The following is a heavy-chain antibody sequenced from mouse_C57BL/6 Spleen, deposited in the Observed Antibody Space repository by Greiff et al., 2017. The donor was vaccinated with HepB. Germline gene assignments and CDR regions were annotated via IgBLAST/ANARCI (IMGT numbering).Heavy chain of an antibody. V-gene: IGHV5-9-1*02. CDR3: TRDLYYGVKPAFAY. Sequence: DVQLVESGEGLVKPGGSLKLSCAASGFTFSSYAMSWVRQTPEKRLEWVAYISSGGDYIYYADTVKGRFTISRDNARNTLYLQMSSLNSEDTAMYYCTRDLYYGVKPAFAYWGQGTLVTVAA. J-gene: IGHJ3*01. CDR1: GFTFSSYA. D-gene: IGHD1-1*01. CDR2: ISSGGDYI.